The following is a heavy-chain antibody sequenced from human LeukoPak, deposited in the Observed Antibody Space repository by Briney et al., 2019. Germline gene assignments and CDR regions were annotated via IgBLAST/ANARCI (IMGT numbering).Heavy chain of an antibody. CDR1: GFTFSSYW. Sequence: GGSLRLSCAASGFTFSSYWMSWVRQAPGKGLEWVANIKQDGSEKYYVDSVKGRFTISRDNAKNSLYLQMNSLRAEDTAVYYCARRGYYYDSSGYYLGGFDYWGQGTLVTVSS. D-gene: IGHD3-22*01. CDR2: IKQDGSEK. CDR3: ARRGYYYDSSGYYLGGFDY. J-gene: IGHJ4*02. V-gene: IGHV3-7*01.